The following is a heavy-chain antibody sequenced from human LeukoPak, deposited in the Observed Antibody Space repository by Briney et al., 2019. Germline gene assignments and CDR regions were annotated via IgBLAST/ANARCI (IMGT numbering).Heavy chain of an antibody. Sequence: GGSLTLSCAASGFTLSSYSMNWVRQAPGKGLEWVSSISSSSSYIYYADSVKGRFTISRDNAKNSLYLQMNSLRAEDTAVYYCARDNSPKYSSGWYDYGYWGQGTLVTVSS. D-gene: IGHD6-19*01. CDR1: GFTLSSYS. J-gene: IGHJ4*02. CDR3: ARDNSPKYSSGWYDYGY. V-gene: IGHV3-21*01. CDR2: ISSSSSYI.